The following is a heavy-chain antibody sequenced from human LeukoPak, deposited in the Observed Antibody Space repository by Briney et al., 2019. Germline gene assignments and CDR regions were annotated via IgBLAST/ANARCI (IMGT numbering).Heavy chain of an antibody. CDR1: GFTFSSYA. V-gene: IGHV3-30-3*01. CDR3: ARDKDYDFWSGYLLPGDY. D-gene: IGHD3-3*01. CDR2: ISYDGSNK. J-gene: IGHJ4*02. Sequence: PGRSLRLSGAASGFTFSSYAMHWVRQAPGKGLEWVAVISYDGSNKYYADSGKGRFTMSRDNSKNTLYLQMNSLRAEDTAVYYCARDKDYDFWSGYLLPGDYWGQGTLVTVSS.